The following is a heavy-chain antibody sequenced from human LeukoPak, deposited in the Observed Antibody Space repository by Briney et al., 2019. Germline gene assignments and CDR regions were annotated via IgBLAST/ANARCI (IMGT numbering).Heavy chain of an antibody. J-gene: IGHJ4*02. Sequence: PSETLSLTRTVSGVSISRYYWSWIGQPAGKGLEWIGRIYTSGRNNYNPSLKSRVTISTDTSTNQFSLMLISVTAANTAVYFCARDPGTASRPIDYWGQGTLVTVSS. CDR3: ARDPGTASRPIDY. V-gene: IGHV4-4*07. CDR1: GVSISRYY. CDR2: IYTSGRN.